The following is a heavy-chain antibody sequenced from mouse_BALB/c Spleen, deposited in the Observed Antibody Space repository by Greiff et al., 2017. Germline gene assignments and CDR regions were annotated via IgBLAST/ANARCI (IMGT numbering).Heavy chain of an antibody. D-gene: IGHD2-10*02. CDR2: IYPYNGGT. J-gene: IGHJ2*01. CDR1: GYTFTDYN. V-gene: IGHV1S29*02. CDR3: ARVWDGWGY. Sequence: VQLQQSGPELVKPGASVKISCKASGYTFTDYNMHWVKQSHGKSLEWIGYIYPYNGGTGYNQKFKSKATLTVDNSSSTAYMELRSLTSEDSAVYYCARVWDGWGYWGQGTTLTVSS.